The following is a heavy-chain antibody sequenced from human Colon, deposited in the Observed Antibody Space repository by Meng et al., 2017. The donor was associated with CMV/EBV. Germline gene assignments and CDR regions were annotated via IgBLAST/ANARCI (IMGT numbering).Heavy chain of an antibody. D-gene: IGHD3-9*01. CDR3: ARGRPYSLRYFDWLLLDFDY. Sequence: VQRQGPGPGLGMPSGTLPLPCPVSGGSISSSNWWSWVRQPPGKGLEWIGEIYHSGSTNYNPSLKSRVTISVDKSKNQFSLKLSSVTAADTAVYYCARGRPYSLRYFDWLLLDFDYWGQGTLVTVSS. J-gene: IGHJ4*02. CDR2: IYHSGST. CDR1: GGSISSSNW. V-gene: IGHV4-4*02.